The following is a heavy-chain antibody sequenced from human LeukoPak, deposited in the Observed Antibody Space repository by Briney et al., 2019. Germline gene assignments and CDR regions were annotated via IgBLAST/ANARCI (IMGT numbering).Heavy chain of an antibody. J-gene: IGHJ4*02. Sequence: SETLSLTCTVSGDSVSSSSYYLSWIRQPPGKGLDWITYMSPSGTTKYNPSLKSRVTTSVDTSRTQFSLRLSSVTAADTAVYYCARGQDDRSGTFDYWGQGTLVTVSS. CDR2: MSPSGTT. CDR3: ARGQDDRSGTFDY. D-gene: IGHD3-22*01. CDR1: GDSVSSSSYY. V-gene: IGHV4-61*01.